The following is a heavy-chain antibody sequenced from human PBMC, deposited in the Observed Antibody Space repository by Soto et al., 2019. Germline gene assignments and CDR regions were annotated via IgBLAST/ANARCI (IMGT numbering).Heavy chain of an antibody. CDR2: IYHTGSA. Sequence: QVQLQESGSGLVKPSETLSLTCSVSGDSITRGGYSWSWLRQPPRRGLEWIGYIYHTGSASYSPSLKGRVTISVDKSKNQFSLSLNSVTAADTAIYYCARAHYGPSGYYFDSWGQGSLFTVSS. D-gene: IGHD3-22*01. V-gene: IGHV4-30-2*01. CDR1: GDSITRGGYS. J-gene: IGHJ4*02. CDR3: ARAHYGPSGYYFDS.